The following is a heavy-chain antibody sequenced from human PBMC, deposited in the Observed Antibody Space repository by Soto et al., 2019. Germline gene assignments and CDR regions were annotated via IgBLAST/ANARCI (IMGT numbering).Heavy chain of an antibody. D-gene: IGHD2-2*01. CDR1: GFTFSSYG. Sequence: QVQLVESGGGVVQPGRSLTLSCAASGFTFSSYGIHWVRQAPGKGLEWVAVISYDGRTTYFADSVKGRFSLSRDNFMNTLYMQMNNPRADDTSFYDCAKESNIHQSNTKCAFDDWGQGTLVTVSS. J-gene: IGHJ4*02. CDR3: AKESNIHQSNTKCAFDD. CDR2: ISYDGRTT. V-gene: IGHV3-30*18.